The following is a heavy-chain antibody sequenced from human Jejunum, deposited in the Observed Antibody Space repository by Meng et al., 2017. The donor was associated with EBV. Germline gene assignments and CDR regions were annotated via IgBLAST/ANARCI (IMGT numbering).Heavy chain of an antibody. CDR2: IYHGGGT. V-gene: IGHV4-4*02. CDR1: GGPISDNDW. Sequence: LQGSGPTLGKPSGTLSLTCVVSGGPISDNDWWSWVRQPPGKGLEWLGEIYHGGGTNYNPSLESRVTISVDKSKNQFSLKLNSVTVADTAVYYCAGNGYYALEYWGPGTLVTVSS. J-gene: IGHJ4*02. D-gene: IGHD3-22*01. CDR3: AGNGYYALEY.